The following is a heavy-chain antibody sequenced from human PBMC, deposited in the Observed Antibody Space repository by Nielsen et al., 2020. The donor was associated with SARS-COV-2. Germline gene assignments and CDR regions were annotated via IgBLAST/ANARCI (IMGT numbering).Heavy chain of an antibody. Sequence: GSLRLSCAVYGGSFSGYYWSWIRQPPGKGLEWIGEINHIGSTNYNPSLKSRVTISVDTSKNQFSLKLRSVTVADTAVYYCAKDPYSSGWYWWGFDYWGQGTLVTVSS. V-gene: IGHV4-34*01. CDR3: AKDPYSSGWYWWGFDY. CDR1: GGSFSGYY. J-gene: IGHJ4*02. CDR2: INHIGST. D-gene: IGHD6-19*01.